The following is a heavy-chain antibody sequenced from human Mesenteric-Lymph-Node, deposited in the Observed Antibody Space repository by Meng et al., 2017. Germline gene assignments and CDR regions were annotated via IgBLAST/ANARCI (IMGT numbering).Heavy chain of an antibody. CDR2: ISSSGSTI. D-gene: IGHD1-26*01. CDR3: AKDYSGSYRDEYFQH. J-gene: IGHJ1*01. CDR1: GFTFSSYE. V-gene: IGHV3-48*03. Sequence: GGSLRLSCAASGFTFSSYEMNWVRQAPGKGLEWVSYISSSGSTIYYADSVKGRFTISRDNSKNTLYLQMNSLRAEDTAVYYCAKDYSGSYRDEYFQHWGQGTLVTVSS.